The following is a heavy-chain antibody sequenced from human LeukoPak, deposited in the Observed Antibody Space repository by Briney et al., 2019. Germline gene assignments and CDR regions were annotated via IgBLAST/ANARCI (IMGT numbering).Heavy chain of an antibody. D-gene: IGHD5-18*01. Sequence: PGGSLRLSCAASGFTFTTYWMHWVRQAPGKGLVWVSHINSDGSITSYADSVKGRFTISRDNAKNTLYLQTNSLRAEDTAVYYCARDAVDTANAVWGQGTTVTGSS. CDR1: GFTFTTYW. CDR2: INSDGSIT. V-gene: IGHV3-74*01. J-gene: IGHJ6*02. CDR3: ARDAVDTANAV.